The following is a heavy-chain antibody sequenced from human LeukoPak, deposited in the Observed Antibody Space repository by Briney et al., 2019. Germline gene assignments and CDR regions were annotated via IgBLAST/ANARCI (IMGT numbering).Heavy chain of an antibody. J-gene: IGHJ4*02. D-gene: IGHD6-13*01. CDR3: ARELRAAAGTGAFDY. V-gene: IGHV3-33*01. CDR2: IWYDGSNK. Sequence: PGGSLRLSCAASGFTFSSYGMHWVRQAPGKGLEWVAVIWYDGSNKYYADSVKGRFTISRDNSKNTLYLQMNSLRAEDTAVYYCARELRAAAGTGAFDYWGQGTLVTVSS. CDR1: GFTFSSYG.